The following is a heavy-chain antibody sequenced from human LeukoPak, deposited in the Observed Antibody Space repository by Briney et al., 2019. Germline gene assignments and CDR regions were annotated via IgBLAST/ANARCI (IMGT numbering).Heavy chain of an antibody. CDR3: ARQYSSSARMIDF. J-gene: IGHJ4*02. Sequence: NPSETLSLTCTVSGGSISSSGYYWDWIRQPPGKGLEWIGSIYYSGSTYYKPALKSRVTMSVDTSKYQFSLQLSSVTAADTAVYYCARQYSSSARMIDFWGQGALVTVSS. CDR1: GGSISSSGYY. D-gene: IGHD6-6*01. CDR2: IYYSGST. V-gene: IGHV4-39*01.